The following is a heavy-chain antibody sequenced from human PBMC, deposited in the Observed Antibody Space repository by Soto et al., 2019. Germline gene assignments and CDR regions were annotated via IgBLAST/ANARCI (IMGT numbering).Heavy chain of an antibody. CDR3: AADRQMATIYYYYGMDG. D-gene: IGHD5-12*01. CDR2: IVVGSGNT. CDR1: GFTFTSSA. J-gene: IGHJ6*02. Sequence: RASVKVSCKASGFTFTSSAVQWVRQARGQRLEWIGWIVVGSGNTNYAQKFQERVTITRDMSTSTAYMELSSLRSEDTAVYYCAADRQMATIYYYYGMDGWGQGTTVTVSS. V-gene: IGHV1-58*01.